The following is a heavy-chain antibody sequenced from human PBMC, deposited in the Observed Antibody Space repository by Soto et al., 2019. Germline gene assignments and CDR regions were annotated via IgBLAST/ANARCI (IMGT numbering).Heavy chain of an antibody. CDR3: AREFWSGPFEY. CDR2: IWNDGSNK. J-gene: IGHJ4*02. CDR1: GFSFSSYG. V-gene: IGHV3-33*01. D-gene: IGHD3-3*01. Sequence: QVQLVESGGGVVQPGRSLRLSCAASGFSFSSYGMHWVRQAPGKGLEWVAVIWNDGSNKYYADSVKGRFTISRDNSKNTLYLKMNSLRAEDTAVYYCAREFWSGPFEYWGQGTLATVSS.